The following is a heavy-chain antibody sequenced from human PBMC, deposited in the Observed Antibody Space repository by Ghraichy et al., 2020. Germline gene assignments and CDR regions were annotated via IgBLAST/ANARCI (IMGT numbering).Heavy chain of an antibody. CDR1: GFTFSSYS. V-gene: IGHV3-48*02. CDR2: ISSISSTI. J-gene: IGHJ4*02. D-gene: IGHD2-2*01. Sequence: GGSLRLSCAASGFTFSSYSMNWVRQAPGKGLEWVSYISSISSTIYYADSVKGRFTISRDNAKNSLYLQMNSLRDEDTAVYYCARDLLCCSSTSCSVRCPIDYWGQGTLVTVSS. CDR3: ARDLLCCSSTSCSVRCPIDY.